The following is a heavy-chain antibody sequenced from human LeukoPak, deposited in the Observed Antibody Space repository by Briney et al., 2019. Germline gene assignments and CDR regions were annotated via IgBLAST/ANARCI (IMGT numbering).Heavy chain of an antibody. CDR2: VTDTGGNT. Sequence: PGGSLRLSCAASGFTFSSYAMTWVRQAPVRGLEWLSVVTDTGGNTYHADSVKGRFTISRDTSNNTLYLQMNGLRADDTALYYCAKDRYDTSVWPYYYAMDVWGQGTTVTVSS. J-gene: IGHJ6*02. V-gene: IGHV3-23*01. CDR1: GFTFSSYA. CDR3: AKDRYDTSVWPYYYAMDV. D-gene: IGHD3-22*01.